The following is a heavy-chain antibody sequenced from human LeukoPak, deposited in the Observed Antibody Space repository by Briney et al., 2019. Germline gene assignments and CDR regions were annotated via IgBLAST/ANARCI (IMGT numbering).Heavy chain of an antibody. D-gene: IGHD3-22*01. CDR2: IKTDGSIT. CDR3: ARDGVYYDSSGLDY. Sequence: GGSLRLSCAASGFSFSVFWMHWVRQAPGKGPVWVSRIKTDGSITNYADSVKGRFTISRDNAKNTLYLQMNSLRAEDTAVYYCARDGVYYDSSGLDYWGQGTLVTVSS. V-gene: IGHV3-74*01. J-gene: IGHJ4*02. CDR1: GFSFSVFW.